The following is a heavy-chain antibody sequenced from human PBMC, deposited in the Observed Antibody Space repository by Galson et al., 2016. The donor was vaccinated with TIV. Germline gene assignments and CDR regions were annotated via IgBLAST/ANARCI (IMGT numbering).Heavy chain of an antibody. CDR2: IIPMFGTA. Sequence: SVKVSCKASGGTFSSYVIKWVRQAPGQGLGWMGEIIPMFGTANYPQKFQGRVTITADESTSTAYMELSSLRSEDTAVYYCAKDRNAAFDTHYSYYGLDVWGQGTTVIVSS. V-gene: IGHV1-69*13. CDR3: AKDRNAAFDTHYSYYGLDV. CDR1: GGTFSSYV. J-gene: IGHJ6*02. D-gene: IGHD3-9*01.